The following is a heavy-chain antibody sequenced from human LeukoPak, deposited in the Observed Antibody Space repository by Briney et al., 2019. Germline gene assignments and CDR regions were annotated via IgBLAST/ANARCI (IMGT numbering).Heavy chain of an antibody. CDR2: MNPNSGNT. CDR3: ARGSKDYYDSSGYYYY. V-gene: IGHV1-8*01. Sequence: ASVKVSCKASGYTFTSYDINWVRQATGQGLEWMGWMNPNSGNTGYAQKFQGRVTMTRDNSISTAYMELSSLRSEDTAVYYCARGSKDYYDSSGYYYYWGQGTLVTVSS. CDR1: GYTFTSYD. J-gene: IGHJ4*02. D-gene: IGHD3-22*01.